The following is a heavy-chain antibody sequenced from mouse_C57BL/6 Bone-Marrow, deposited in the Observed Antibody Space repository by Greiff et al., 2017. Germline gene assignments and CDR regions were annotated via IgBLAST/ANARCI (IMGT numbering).Heavy chain of an antibody. CDR3: ARSGWLLPLDY. V-gene: IGHV1-69*01. CDR1: GYTFTSYW. Sequence: QVHVKQPGAELVMPGASVKLSCKASGYTFTSYWMHWVKQRPGQGLEWIGEIDPSDSYTNYNQKFKGKSTLTVDKSSSTAYMQLSSLTSEDSAVYYCARSGWLLPLDYWGQGTTLTVSS. J-gene: IGHJ2*01. D-gene: IGHD2-3*01. CDR2: IDPSDSYT.